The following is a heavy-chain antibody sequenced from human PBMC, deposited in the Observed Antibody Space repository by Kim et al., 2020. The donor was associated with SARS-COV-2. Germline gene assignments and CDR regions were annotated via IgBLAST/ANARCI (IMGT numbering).Heavy chain of an antibody. CDR2: IYYSGST. Sequence: SETLSLTCTVSGGSISSGGYYWSWIRQHPGKGLEWIGYIYYSGSTYYNPSLKSRVTISVDTSKNQFSLKLSSVTAADTAVYYCARDEGLRGNFDYWGQGTLVTVSS. V-gene: IGHV4-31*03. D-gene: IGHD5-12*01. CDR1: GGSISSGGYY. J-gene: IGHJ4*02. CDR3: ARDEGLRGNFDY.